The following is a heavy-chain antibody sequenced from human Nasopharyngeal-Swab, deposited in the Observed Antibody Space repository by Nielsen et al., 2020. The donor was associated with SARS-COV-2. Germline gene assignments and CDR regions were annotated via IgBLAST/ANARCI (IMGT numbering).Heavy chain of an antibody. Sequence: ESLKISCTVSGDSIRSYYWSWIRQPPGKGLEWVGYIYYSGSTNYNPSLKSRVTISVDTSKNQFSLKLSSVTAADTAVYYCAARGSSGWFGYWGQGTLVTVSS. V-gene: IGHV4-59*08. J-gene: IGHJ4*02. D-gene: IGHD6-19*01. CDR2: IYYSGST. CDR1: GDSIRSYY. CDR3: AARGSSGWFGY.